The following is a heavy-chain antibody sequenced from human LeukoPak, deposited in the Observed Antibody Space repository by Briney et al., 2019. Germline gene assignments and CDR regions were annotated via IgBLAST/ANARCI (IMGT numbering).Heavy chain of an antibody. CDR1: GFTFSSYA. V-gene: IGHV3-30-3*01. J-gene: IGHJ4*02. CDR3: ARERQALIDY. CDR2: ISYDGSNK. D-gene: IGHD2-8*01. Sequence: PGGSLRLSCAASGFTFSSYAMHWVRQAPGKGLEWVAVISYDGSNKYYADSVKGRFTISRDNSKNTLYLQMNSLRAEDTAVYYCARERQALIDYWGQGTLVTVSS.